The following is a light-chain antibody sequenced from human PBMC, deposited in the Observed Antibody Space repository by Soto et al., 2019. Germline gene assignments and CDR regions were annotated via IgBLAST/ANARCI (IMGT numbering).Light chain of an antibody. CDR2: STS. V-gene: IGKV3-15*01. J-gene: IGKJ1*01. CDR3: QQYSNWPPRWT. Sequence: EIVMTQSPATLFVAPGERVTLSCRASQSVHSTLGCYQRRPGQSPRLLVYSTSTRVTGAPARFRGSGSGTELTLNICSMQSVEFGVYYCQQYSNWPPRWTFGQGTKVYIK. CDR1: QSVHST.